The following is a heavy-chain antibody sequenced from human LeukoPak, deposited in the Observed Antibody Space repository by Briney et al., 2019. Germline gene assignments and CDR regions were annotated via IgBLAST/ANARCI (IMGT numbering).Heavy chain of an antibody. CDR1: GFTLSSYA. J-gene: IGHJ6*04. D-gene: IGHD3-10*02. Sequence: GGSLRLSCAASGFTLSSYAMSWVRQAPGKGLEWVSYISSSGSTIYYADSVKGRFTISRVNAKNSLYLQMNSLRAEDTAVYYCAELGITMIGGVWGKGTTVTISS. V-gene: IGHV3-48*03. CDR3: AELGITMIGGV. CDR2: ISSSGSTI.